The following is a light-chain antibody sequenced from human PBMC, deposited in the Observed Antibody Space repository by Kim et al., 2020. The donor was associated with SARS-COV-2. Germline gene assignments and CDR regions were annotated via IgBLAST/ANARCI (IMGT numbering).Light chain of an antibody. CDR2: AAS. CDR3: QQSYSTPWA. V-gene: IGKV1-39*01. J-gene: IGKJ1*01. CDR1: QSISSY. Sequence: DIQMPQSPSSLSASVGDRVTITCRASQSISSYLNWYQQKPGKAPKLLIYAASSLQGGVPSRFSGSGSGTDFTLTISSLQPEDSATYYCQQSYSTPWAFGQGTKV.